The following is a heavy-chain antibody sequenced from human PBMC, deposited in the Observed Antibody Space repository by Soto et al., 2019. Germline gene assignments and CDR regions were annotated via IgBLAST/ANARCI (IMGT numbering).Heavy chain of an antibody. CDR1: GGTFSSYA. CDR2: IIPVFGTA. J-gene: IGHJ6*02. CDR3: ARVRGYCSGGSCYSTDV. V-gene: IGHV1-69*13. Sequence: SVKVSCKASGGTFSSYAISWVRQAPGQGLEWMGGIIPVFGTANYAQKFQGRVTITADESTSTAYMELSSLRSEDTAVYYCARVRGYCSGGSCYSTDVWGQGTTVTVSS. D-gene: IGHD2-15*01.